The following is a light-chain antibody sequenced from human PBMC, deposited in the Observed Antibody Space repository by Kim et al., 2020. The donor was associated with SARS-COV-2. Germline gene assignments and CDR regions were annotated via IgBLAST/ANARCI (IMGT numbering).Light chain of an antibody. CDR3: QHRRG. Sequence: EIVLTQSPGTLSLSPGERATLSCRASQSVSSSYLAWYQQKPGQAPRLLIYGASSRATGIPDRFSGSGSGTDFTLTISRLEPEDFAVYYCQHRRGFGQGTKVDIK. J-gene: IGKJ1*01. V-gene: IGKV3-20*01. CDR2: GAS. CDR1: QSVSSSY.